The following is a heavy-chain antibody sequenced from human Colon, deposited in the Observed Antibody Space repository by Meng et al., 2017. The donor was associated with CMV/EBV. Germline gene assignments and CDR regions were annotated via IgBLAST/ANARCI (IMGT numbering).Heavy chain of an antibody. CDR1: GFTFDSYA. V-gene: IGHV3-23*01. D-gene: IGHD4-11*01. J-gene: IGHJ5*02. CDR2: ISGSGTIA. CDR3: AKAEYSNYFYWFDP. Sequence: GGSLRLSCAASGFTFDSYAMSWVRQAPGKGLEWVSSISGSGTIAMYADSVRGRFTISRDNSENTMYLQLSSLRAEDTAVYYCAKAEYSNYFYWFDPWGQGTLVTVSS.